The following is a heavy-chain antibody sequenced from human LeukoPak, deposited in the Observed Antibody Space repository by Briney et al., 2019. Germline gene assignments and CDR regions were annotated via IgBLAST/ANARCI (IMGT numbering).Heavy chain of an antibody. V-gene: IGHV1-8*03. J-gene: IGHJ5*02. D-gene: IGHD5-12*01. CDR1: GYTFTSYD. CDR2: MNPNSGNT. Sequence: ASVKVSCKASGYTFTSYDIDWVRQATGQGLEWMGWMNPNSGNTGYAQKLQGRVTITRNTSISTAHMELSSLRSEDTAVYYCARKGLRRNRFDPWGQGTLVTVSS. CDR3: ARKGLRRNRFDP.